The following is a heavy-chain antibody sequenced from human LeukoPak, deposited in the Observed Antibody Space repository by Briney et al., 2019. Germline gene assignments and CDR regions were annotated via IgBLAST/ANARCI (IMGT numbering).Heavy chain of an antibody. D-gene: IGHD3-22*01. CDR2: INPNSGGT. V-gene: IGHV1-2*04. CDR1: GYTFTGYY. CDR3: AREGGYDSSGYYYGD. Sequence: GASVKVSCKASGYTFTGYYMHWVRQAPGQGLEWMGWINPNSGGTNYAQKFQGWVTMTRDTSISTAYMELSRLRSDDTAVYYCAREGGYDSSGYYYGDWGQGTLVTVSS. J-gene: IGHJ4*02.